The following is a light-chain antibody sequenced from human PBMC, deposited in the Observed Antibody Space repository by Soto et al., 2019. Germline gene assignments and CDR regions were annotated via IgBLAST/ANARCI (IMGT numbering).Light chain of an antibody. CDR1: DSDIGTFNV. V-gene: IGLV2-23*02. J-gene: IGLJ7*01. CDR2: EVN. CDR3: LSFIIGGTLV. Sequence: QSALTQPASVSGSPGQSTTISCTGSDSDIGTFNVVSWFQQHPGKAPKMLIFEVNKRPPGVSNRFSGSKSGNTASLTISGLQTEDEASYYCLSFIIGGTLVFGGGTQLTVL.